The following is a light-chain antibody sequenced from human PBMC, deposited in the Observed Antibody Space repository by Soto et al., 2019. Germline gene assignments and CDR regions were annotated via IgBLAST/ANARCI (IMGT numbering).Light chain of an antibody. J-gene: IGKJ1*01. V-gene: IGKV3-15*01. Sequence: EIVMTQSPATLSVTPGERATLSCRASQSVSSNLAWYQQKPGQAPRLLIYGASTRATGIPARFSGSGSGTEFTLTISSLQSEDFAVYYCQQYNYWPPAFGQGTKVEIK. CDR2: GAS. CDR3: QQYNYWPPA. CDR1: QSVSSN.